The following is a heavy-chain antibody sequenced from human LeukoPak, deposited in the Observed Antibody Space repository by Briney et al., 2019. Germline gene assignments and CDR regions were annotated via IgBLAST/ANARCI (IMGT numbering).Heavy chain of an antibody. CDR3: AREGFGEFEQYFDY. Sequence: GASVKVSCKASGDTFTSYDINWVRQATGQGLEWMGWMNPKSGNTGYAQKFQGRVTMTRNTSISTAYMELSSLRSEDTAVYYCAREGFGEFEQYFDYWGQGTLVTVSS. CDR2: MNPKSGNT. J-gene: IGHJ4*02. V-gene: IGHV1-8*01. CDR1: GDTFTSYD. D-gene: IGHD3-10*01.